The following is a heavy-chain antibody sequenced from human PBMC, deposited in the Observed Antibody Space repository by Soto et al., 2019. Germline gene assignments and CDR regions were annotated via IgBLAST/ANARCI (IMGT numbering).Heavy chain of an antibody. CDR2: ISGSGGST. V-gene: IGHV3-23*01. Sequence: GESLKISCAASGFTFSSYAMSWVRQAPGKGLEWVSAISGSGGSTYYADSVKGRFTISRDNSKNTLYLQMNSLRAEDTAVYYCAKDLPAPGSPDYWGQGTLVTVSS. J-gene: IGHJ4*02. D-gene: IGHD7-27*01. CDR1: GFTFSSYA. CDR3: AKDLPAPGSPDY.